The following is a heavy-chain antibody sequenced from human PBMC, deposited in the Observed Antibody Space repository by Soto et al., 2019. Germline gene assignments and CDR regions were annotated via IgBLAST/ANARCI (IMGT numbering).Heavy chain of an antibody. CDR3: ARDLGTGTDY. D-gene: IGHD1-1*01. V-gene: IGHV4-4*02. J-gene: IGHJ4*02. Sequence: QVHLQESGPGLVKPSGTLSLTCAVSGDSITSSNWWSWVRQAPGKGLEWIGEIYHSWATTYNPSLKNRATISVDPSNNHFSLKLTSVTAADTAVYFCARDLGTGTDYWGRGTLVTVAS. CDR2: IYHSWAT. CDR1: GDSITSSNW.